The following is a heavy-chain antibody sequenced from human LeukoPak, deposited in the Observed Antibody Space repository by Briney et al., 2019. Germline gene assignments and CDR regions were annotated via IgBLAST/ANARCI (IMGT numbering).Heavy chain of an antibody. V-gene: IGHV4-59*02. D-gene: IGHD3-10*01. CDR3: ARGPKFGESLYYGLDV. CDR1: GASVTSYS. Sequence: SETLSLTCTVSGASVTSYSWSWIRRPPGKGLEWIGYIHYSGSTNYNPSLKSRVTVSVDTSRNQFSLNLRSVTAADTAVYHCARGPKFGESLYYGLDVWGQGTMVTVSS. CDR2: IHYSGST. J-gene: IGHJ6*02.